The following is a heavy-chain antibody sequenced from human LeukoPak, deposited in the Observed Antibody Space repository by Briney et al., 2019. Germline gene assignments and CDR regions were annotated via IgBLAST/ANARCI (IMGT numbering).Heavy chain of an antibody. V-gene: IGHV4-39*07. J-gene: IGHJ4*02. CDR1: GGSISVSDYY. Sequence: SETLSLTCTVSGGSISVSDYYWGWIRQPPGKGLEWIGSLSSSGSTFYNPSLRSRAALSLDTSKNEFSLMLSFVTAADTAVYYCARDGDISGLVGDLYFDSWGQGALVTVSS. CDR2: LSSSGST. D-gene: IGHD3-22*01. CDR3: ARDGDISGLVGDLYFDS.